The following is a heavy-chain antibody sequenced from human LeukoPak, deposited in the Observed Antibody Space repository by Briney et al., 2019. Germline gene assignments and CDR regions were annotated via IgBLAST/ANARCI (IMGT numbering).Heavy chain of an antibody. D-gene: IGHD3-9*01. CDR3: AKWGDYDVLTGYYVSDY. V-gene: IGHV3-23*01. CDR1: GFTFSNYA. Sequence: PGPSLRLSSAASGFTFSNYAMSWVRQAPRKGLEWVSAITGSGGNTYYADSVKGRFTISRDNSKNTVFLQMDSLRAEDTAVYYCAKWGDYDVLTGYYVSDYWGQGTLVTVSS. J-gene: IGHJ4*02. CDR2: ITGSGGNT.